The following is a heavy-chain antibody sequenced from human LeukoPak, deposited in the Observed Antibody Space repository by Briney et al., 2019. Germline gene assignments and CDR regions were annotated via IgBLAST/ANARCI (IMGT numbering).Heavy chain of an antibody. CDR2: IHYSGSA. V-gene: IGHV4-61*01. J-gene: IGHJ4*02. CDR1: GGSVSSGSYY. CDR3: ARDMCAPNYVSYSVDY. Sequence: SETLSLTCTVSGGSVSSGSYYWSWIRQPPGRGLEWIAYIHYSGSAAYNPSLKSRITISRDMSTNQFSLKMTSVTAADTAVYYCARDMCAPNYVSYSVDYWGQGTLVTVSA. D-gene: IGHD3-10*02.